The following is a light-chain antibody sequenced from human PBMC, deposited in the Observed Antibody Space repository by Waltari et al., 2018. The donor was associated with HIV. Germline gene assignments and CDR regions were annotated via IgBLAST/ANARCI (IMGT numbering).Light chain of an antibody. Sequence: DIQMTQSPTTLSASVGDRVTITCRASQSISTWLAWYQQKPGKAPNLLIYKASTLESEVPSRFSGSGSGTEFTLTISSLQPDDFGTYYCQHYNSYPYTFGQGTKVEIK. V-gene: IGKV1-5*03. J-gene: IGKJ2*01. CDR2: KAS. CDR3: QHYNSYPYT. CDR1: QSISTW.